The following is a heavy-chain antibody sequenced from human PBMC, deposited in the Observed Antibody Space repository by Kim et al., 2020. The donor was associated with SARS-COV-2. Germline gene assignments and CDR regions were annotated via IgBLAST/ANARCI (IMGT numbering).Heavy chain of an antibody. D-gene: IGHD3-22*01. CDR3: ARDGYDSSGYYYGAFDY. J-gene: IGHJ4*02. V-gene: IGHV3-11*06. Sequence: VKGRFTISKDNAKNSLYLQMNSLRAEDTAVYYCARDGYDSSGYYYGAFDYWGQGTLVTVSS.